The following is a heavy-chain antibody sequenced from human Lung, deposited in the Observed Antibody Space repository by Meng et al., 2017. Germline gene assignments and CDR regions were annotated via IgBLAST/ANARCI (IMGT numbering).Heavy chain of an antibody. V-gene: IGHV4-4*02. CDR3: ARGLGEAVVPRTMFDY. CDR1: GGSISSSNG. J-gene: IGHJ4*02. CDR2: IYHSGGT. D-gene: IGHD2-2*01. Sequence: QGQVQWPGPGLAKVSGPLSPTCGVPGGSISSSNGWSWVRQPQGKGLEWIGEIYHSGGTKYNPSLKSRVTISVDKSKNQFSLKLSSVTAADTAVYYCARGLGEAVVPRTMFDYWGQGTLVTVSS.